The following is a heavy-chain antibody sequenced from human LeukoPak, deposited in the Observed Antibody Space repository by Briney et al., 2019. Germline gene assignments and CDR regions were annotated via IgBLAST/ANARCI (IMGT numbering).Heavy chain of an antibody. Sequence: PSETLSLTCTVSGGSISSYYWSWIRQPPGKGLEWIGYIYYSRSTNYNPSLKSRVTISVDTSKNQFSLKLSSVTAADTAVYYCASNGYSYGSFDYWGQGTLVTVSS. CDR2: IYYSRST. CDR3: ASNGYSYGSFDY. D-gene: IGHD5-18*01. J-gene: IGHJ4*02. CDR1: GGSISSYY. V-gene: IGHV4-59*01.